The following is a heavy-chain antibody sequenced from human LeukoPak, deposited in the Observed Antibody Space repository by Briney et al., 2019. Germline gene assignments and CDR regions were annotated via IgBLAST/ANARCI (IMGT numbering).Heavy chain of an antibody. CDR2: ISGSSGST. CDR3: AEEVGATYPTFDS. V-gene: IGHV3-23*01. D-gene: IGHD1-26*01. CDR1: GFTFSNYV. Sequence: PGGSLRLSCAASGFTFSNYVMSWVREAPGKGLEWVSSISGSSGSTYYADSVKGRFTISRDNSKNTLYLQMNSLRAEDTAVYYCAEEVGATYPTFDSWGQRTLVTVSS. J-gene: IGHJ4*02.